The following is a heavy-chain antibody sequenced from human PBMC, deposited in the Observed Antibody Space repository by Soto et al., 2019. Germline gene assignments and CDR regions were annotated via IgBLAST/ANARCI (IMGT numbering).Heavy chain of an antibody. CDR1: GFTFSNAW. J-gene: IGHJ6*02. Sequence: GGSLRLSCAASGFTFSNAWMNWVRQAPGKGLEWVGRIKSKTDGGTTDYAAPVKGRFTISRDDSKNTLYLQMNSLKTEDTALYYCTTARPTAMVMNSSGANHYYYGMDVWGQGTTVTVSS. V-gene: IGHV3-15*07. D-gene: IGHD5-18*01. CDR3: TTARPTAMVMNSSGANHYYYGMDV. CDR2: IKSKTDGGTT.